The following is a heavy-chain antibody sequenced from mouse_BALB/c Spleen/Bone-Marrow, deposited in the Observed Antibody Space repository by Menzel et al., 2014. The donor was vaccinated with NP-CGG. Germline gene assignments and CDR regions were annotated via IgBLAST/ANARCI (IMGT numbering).Heavy chain of an antibody. D-gene: IGHD2-14*01. CDR1: GYSFTGYN. V-gene: IGHV1-39*01. J-gene: IGHJ3*01. CDR2: IDPYYGGI. Sequence: EVKLQESGPELEKPGASAKISCKASGYSFTGYNMNWVKQTNGKSLEWIGNIDPYYGGISYNQKFKDKATLTVDKSSSTAYMQLKSLTSEDSAVYYCARSIEYRPLTYWGQGTLVTVSA. CDR3: ARSIEYRPLTY.